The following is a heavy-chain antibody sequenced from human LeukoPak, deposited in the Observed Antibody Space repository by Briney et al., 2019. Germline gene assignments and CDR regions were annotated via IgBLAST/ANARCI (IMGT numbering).Heavy chain of an antibody. Sequence: GGSLRLSCAASGFTFSSYWMSWVRQAPGKGLEWVANIRQDGSDKYYVDSVKGRFTISRDNAQNSVYLQMASLRAEDTAVYYCARVRCSSTSCYSRNDAFDIWGQGTMVTVSS. CDR2: IRQDGSDK. CDR1: GFTFSSYW. D-gene: IGHD2-2*02. V-gene: IGHV3-7*01. J-gene: IGHJ3*02. CDR3: ARVRCSSTSCYSRNDAFDI.